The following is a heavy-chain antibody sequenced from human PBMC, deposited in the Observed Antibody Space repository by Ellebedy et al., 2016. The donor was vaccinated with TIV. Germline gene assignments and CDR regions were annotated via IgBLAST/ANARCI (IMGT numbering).Heavy chain of an antibody. D-gene: IGHD3-3*02. J-gene: IGHJ4*02. CDR1: GGSFNGYY. CDR2: INDSGTT. V-gene: IGHV4-34*01. Sequence: SETLSLXXGVSGGSFNGYYWSYIRQAPGKGLEWIGEINDSGTTNYNPSLKSRVTISVDTSKKQFFLKLSSVTAADTAVYYCARGTDISKVGYWGQGTLVTVSS. CDR3: ARGTDISKVGY.